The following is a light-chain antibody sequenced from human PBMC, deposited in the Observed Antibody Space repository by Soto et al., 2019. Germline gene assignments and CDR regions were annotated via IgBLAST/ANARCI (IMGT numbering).Light chain of an antibody. CDR1: QSLSGW. V-gene: IGKV1-5*01. Sequence: DIQMTQSPSTLSASVGDRVTITCRASQSLSGWLAWYQQKPGKAPKLLIYYVSSLESGVPSRFSGSGSGTEFTLNISSLQPDDFATYYCQQYNTYSRTFGQGTKVDIK. J-gene: IGKJ1*01. CDR3: QQYNTYSRT. CDR2: YVS.